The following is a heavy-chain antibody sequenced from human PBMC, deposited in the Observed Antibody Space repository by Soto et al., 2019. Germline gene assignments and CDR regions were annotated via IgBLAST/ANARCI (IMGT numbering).Heavy chain of an antibody. J-gene: IGHJ6*03. V-gene: IGHV4-34*01. CDR1: GGSFSGYY. D-gene: IGHD3-3*01. CDR2: INHSGST. CDR3: ARVRNYYYYMDV. Sequence: SETLSLTCAVYGGSFSGYYWSWIRQPPGKGLEWIGEINHSGSTNYNPSLKSRVTISVDTSKNQFSLKLSSVTAADTAVYYCARVRNYYYYMDVWGKGTTVTVSS.